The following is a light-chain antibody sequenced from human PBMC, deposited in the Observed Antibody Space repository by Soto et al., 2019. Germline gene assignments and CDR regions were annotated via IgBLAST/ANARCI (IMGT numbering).Light chain of an antibody. CDR2: QIS. J-gene: IGKJ1*01. CDR3: MQASQLRT. V-gene: IGKV2-24*01. Sequence: IEQTQTPLSSAVTPGQPASFSCGSSESLVHSEGKTYLGWLHLRPGQPPRLPVYQISKRPPGVPDRFSGSGAGTNFTLKISRVEPEDVGTFYCMQASQLRTFGQGTKVDIK. CDR1: ESLVHSEGKTY.